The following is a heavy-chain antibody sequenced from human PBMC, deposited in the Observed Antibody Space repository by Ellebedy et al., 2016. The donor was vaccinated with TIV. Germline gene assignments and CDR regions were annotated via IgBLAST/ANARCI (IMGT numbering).Heavy chain of an antibody. CDR2: ISSFNGET. J-gene: IGHJ4*02. D-gene: IGHD3-22*01. Sequence: AASVKVSCKASGYTFTSYIIIWARQAPGQGLEWMGWISSFNGETNYEQKFQGRVTLTTETPTSTAYMELRSLRSDDTAINYCARLGDSSGYSALVHYWGQGTLVTVSS. CDR1: GYTFTSYI. CDR3: ARLGDSSGYSALVHY. V-gene: IGHV1-18*04.